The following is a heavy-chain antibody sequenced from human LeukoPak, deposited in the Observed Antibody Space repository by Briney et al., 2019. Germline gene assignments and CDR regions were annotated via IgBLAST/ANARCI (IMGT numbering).Heavy chain of an antibody. J-gene: IGHJ6*04. V-gene: IGHV4-34*01. D-gene: IGHD3-22*01. CDR3: ARGRLRYYDSSGYYSRPLDV. CDR1: GGSFSGYY. CDR2: INHSGST. Sequence: PSETLSLTCAVYGGSFSGYYWSWIRQPPGKGLEWIGEINHSGSTNYSPSLKSRVTISVDTSKNQFSLKLSSVTAADTAVYYCARGRLRYYDSSGYYSRPLDVWGKGTTVTVSS.